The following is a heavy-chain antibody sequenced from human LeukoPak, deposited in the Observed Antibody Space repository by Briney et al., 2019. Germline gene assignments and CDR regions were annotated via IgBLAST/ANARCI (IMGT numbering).Heavy chain of an antibody. J-gene: IGHJ4*02. CDR1: GGSFGSYY. CDR2: IYYSGST. Sequence: SETLSLTCTVSGGSFGSYYWSWIRQPPGKGLEWIGYIYYSGSTNYNPSLKSRVSMSVDTSKNQFSLKLSSVTAADTAVYYCARDSYYYDSSGYLTEFDYWGQGTLVTVSS. D-gene: IGHD3-22*01. CDR3: ARDSYYYDSSGYLTEFDY. V-gene: IGHV4-59*12.